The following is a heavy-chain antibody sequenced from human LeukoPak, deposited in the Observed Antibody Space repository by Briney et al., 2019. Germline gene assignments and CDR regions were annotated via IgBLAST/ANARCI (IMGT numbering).Heavy chain of an antibody. CDR1: GYTFTSYY. CDR3: ARDTSLIWFGEFGPSFDI. V-gene: IGHV1-46*01. D-gene: IGHD3-10*01. Sequence: ASVKLSFKPSGYTFTSYYIHWVRQAPGQGIGWMGIINISGGSTSYGQKFQGRVTMTRDPSISNGYMELSRLRSDDTAVYYCARDTSLIWFGEFGPSFDIWGQGTMVTVSS. J-gene: IGHJ3*02. CDR2: INISGGST.